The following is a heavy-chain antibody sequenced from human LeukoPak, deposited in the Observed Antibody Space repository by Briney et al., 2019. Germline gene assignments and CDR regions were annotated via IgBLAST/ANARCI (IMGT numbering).Heavy chain of an antibody. CDR1: GFTFSSYA. V-gene: IGHV3-30-3*01. J-gene: IGHJ4*02. Sequence: GGSLRLSCAASGFTFSSYAMHWVRQAPGKGLEWVAVISYDGSNKYYADSVKGRFTISTDNSKNTLYLQMNSLRAEDTAVYYCAREWFIGGQGTLVTVSS. D-gene: IGHD2-8*02. CDR2: ISYDGSNK. CDR3: AREWFI.